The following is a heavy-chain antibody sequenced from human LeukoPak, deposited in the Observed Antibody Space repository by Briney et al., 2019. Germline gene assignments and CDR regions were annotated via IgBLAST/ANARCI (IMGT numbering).Heavy chain of an antibody. CDR2: IYYSGST. D-gene: IGHD2-15*01. CDR3: ARVRGSAEFHYMDV. V-gene: IGHV4-59*01. J-gene: IGHJ6*03. Sequence: SXXLSLTCTVSGGSISSYYWSWIRQPPGKGLEWIGYIYYSGSTNYNPSLKSRVTISVDTSKNQFSLKLSSVTAADTAVYYCARVRGSAEFHYMDVWGKGTTVTVSS. CDR1: GGSISSYY.